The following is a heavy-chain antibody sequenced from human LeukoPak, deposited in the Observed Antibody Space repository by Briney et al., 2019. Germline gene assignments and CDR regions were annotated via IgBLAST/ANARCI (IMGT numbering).Heavy chain of an antibody. J-gene: IGHJ4*02. D-gene: IGHD6-19*01. Sequence: GGSLRLSCAASGFTFSSYAMSWVRQAPGKGLEWVSAISGSGGSTYYADSVKGRFTISRDNSKNSLYLQMNSLRAEDTALYYCAKGISSSGWYGIDYWGQGTLVTVSS. CDR2: ISGSGGST. V-gene: IGHV3-23*01. CDR1: GFTFSSYA. CDR3: AKGISSSGWYGIDY.